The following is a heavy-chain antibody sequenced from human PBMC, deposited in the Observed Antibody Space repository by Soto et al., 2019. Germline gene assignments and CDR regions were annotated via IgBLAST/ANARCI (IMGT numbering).Heavy chain of an antibody. D-gene: IGHD2-15*01. Sequence: ESGGGVVQPGRSLRLSCAASGFTFSSYGMHWVRQAPGKGLEWVAVISYDGSNKYYADSVKGRFTISRDNSKNTLYLQMNSLRAEDTAVYYCAKGVDIVVVVAALSIDIWGQGTMVTVSS. CDR3: AKGVDIVVVVAALSIDI. J-gene: IGHJ3*02. V-gene: IGHV3-30*18. CDR2: ISYDGSNK. CDR1: GFTFSSYG.